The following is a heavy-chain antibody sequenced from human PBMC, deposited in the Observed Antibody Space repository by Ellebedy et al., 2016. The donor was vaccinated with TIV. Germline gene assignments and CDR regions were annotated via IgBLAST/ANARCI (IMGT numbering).Heavy chain of an antibody. CDR3: ARTVVAANNWFDP. V-gene: IGHV4-59*12. CDR1: GGSIRSFY. J-gene: IGHJ5*02. D-gene: IGHD2-15*01. Sequence: MPSETLSLTCTVSGGSIRSFYWSWIRQPPGKGLEWIGYIFYSGSTNYNPSLKSRVTMSVDTSKNQFSLKLSSVTAADTAVYYCARTVVAANNWFDPWGQGTLVTVSS. CDR2: IFYSGST.